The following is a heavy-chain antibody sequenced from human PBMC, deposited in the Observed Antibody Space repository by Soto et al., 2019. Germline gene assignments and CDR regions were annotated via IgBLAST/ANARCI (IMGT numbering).Heavy chain of an antibody. Sequence: EVQLVESGGGLVKPGGSLRLSCAASGFAFSTYSMSWVRQAPGKGLEWVSSITSGSSYIHYADSVKGRFTISRDNTKNSLYLQMNSLRAEDTAVYYCARGSKDSYPGSRIFDFWGRGTLVTVSS. CDR1: GFAFSTYS. CDR3: ARGSKDSYPGSRIFDF. V-gene: IGHV3-21*01. D-gene: IGHD3-10*01. J-gene: IGHJ4*02. CDR2: ITSGSSYI.